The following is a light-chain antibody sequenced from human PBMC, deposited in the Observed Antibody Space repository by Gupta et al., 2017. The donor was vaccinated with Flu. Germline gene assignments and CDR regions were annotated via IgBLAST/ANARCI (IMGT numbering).Light chain of an antibody. J-gene: IGKJ2*01. CDR1: QSVNDKL. CDR3: QQYGISGYT. CDR2: GTS. Sequence: DRSTLSFRASQSVNDKLLTLYQHGPGQAPLLLIYGTSGRATGIPDRFSGSGSGTNFTLTILRLEPDGFAVYYCQQYGISGYTFGQGTKLEIK. V-gene: IGKV3-20*01.